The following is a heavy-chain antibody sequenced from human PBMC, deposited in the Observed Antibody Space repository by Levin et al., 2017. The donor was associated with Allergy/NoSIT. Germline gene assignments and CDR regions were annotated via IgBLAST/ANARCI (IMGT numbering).Heavy chain of an antibody. Sequence: SQTLSLTCTVSGGSISSSSYYWGWIRQPPGKGLEWIGSIYYSGSTYYNPSLKSRVTISVDTSKNQFSLKLSSVTAADTAVYYCARYHRSFVSSNEYFQHWGQGTLVTVSS. CDR2: IYYSGST. J-gene: IGHJ1*01. V-gene: IGHV4-39*01. CDR3: ARYHRSFVSSNEYFQH. CDR1: GGSISSSSYY. D-gene: IGHD4-11*01.